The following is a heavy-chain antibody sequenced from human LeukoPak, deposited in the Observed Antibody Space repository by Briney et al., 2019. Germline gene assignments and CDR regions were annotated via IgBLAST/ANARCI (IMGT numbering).Heavy chain of an antibody. CDR1: GGTFSSYA. J-gene: IGHJ5*02. CDR3: ARGYCSSTSCYTQYNWFDP. CDR2: IIPIFGTA. V-gene: IGHV1-69*05. D-gene: IGHD2-2*02. Sequence: SVKVSCKASGGTFSSYAISWVRQAPGQGLEWMGGIIPIFGTANCAQKFQGRVTITTDESTSTAYMELSSLRSEDTAVYYCARGYCSSTSCYTQYNWFDPWGQGTLVTVSS.